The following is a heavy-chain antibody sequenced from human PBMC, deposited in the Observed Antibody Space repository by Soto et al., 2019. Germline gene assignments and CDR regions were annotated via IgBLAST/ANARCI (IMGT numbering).Heavy chain of an antibody. V-gene: IGHV3-23*01. D-gene: IGHD3-10*01. J-gene: IGHJ4*02. CDR2: ISGGGETT. Sequence: EVQLLESGGGLVQPGGSLRLSCAASGFTFSSYAMWRVRQAPGKGLECVSAISGGGETTYYADSVKGRFTISRDNSKNTLYLQMYSLRAEDTAVYYCAFNSGSGSYYFDYWGQGTLVTVSS. CDR1: GFTFSSYA. CDR3: AFNSGSGSYYFDY.